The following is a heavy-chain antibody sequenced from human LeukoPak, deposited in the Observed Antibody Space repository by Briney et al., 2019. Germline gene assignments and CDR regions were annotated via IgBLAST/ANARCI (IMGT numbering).Heavy chain of an antibody. CDR2: MWFDGSNK. V-gene: IGHV3-33*01. D-gene: IGHD2-2*01. CDR1: GFTFSTSG. CDR3: ARDPSYCSSTNCYVGSPLYYYYPMDV. J-gene: IGHJ6*02. Sequence: GGSLRLSCAASGFTFSTSGMHWVRQAPGKGLEWVAVMWFDGSNKHYADSVKGRFSISRDNSENTLYLQMNSLRAEDTAVYYCARDPSYCSSTNCYVGSPLYYYYPMDVWGQGTTVTVSS.